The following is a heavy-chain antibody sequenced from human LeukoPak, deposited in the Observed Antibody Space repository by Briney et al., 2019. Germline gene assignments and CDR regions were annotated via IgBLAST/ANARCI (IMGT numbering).Heavy chain of an antibody. CDR2: ISYDGSNK. Sequence: GGSLRLSCAASGFTFSSYAMHWVRQAPGKGLEWVAVISYDGSNKYYADSVKGRFTISRDNSKNTLDLQMNSLRAEDTAVYYCARGGHWAKDYYYGMDVWGQGTTVTVSS. D-gene: IGHD3-16*01. CDR3: ARGGHWAKDYYYGMDV. CDR1: GFTFSSYA. J-gene: IGHJ6*02. V-gene: IGHV3-30-3*01.